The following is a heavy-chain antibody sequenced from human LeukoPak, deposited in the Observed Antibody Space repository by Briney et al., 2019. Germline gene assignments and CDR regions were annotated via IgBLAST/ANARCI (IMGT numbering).Heavy chain of an antibody. CDR2: IYSGGST. CDR1: GFTVSSNY. CDR3: ARRSDYVGFDP. Sequence: GSLRLSCAASGFTVSSNYMSWVRQAPGKGLEWVSVIYSGGSTYYADSVKGRFTISRDNSKNTLYLQMNSLRAEDTAVYYCARRSDYVGFDPWGQGTLVTVSS. V-gene: IGHV3-53*01. J-gene: IGHJ5*02. D-gene: IGHD4-17*01.